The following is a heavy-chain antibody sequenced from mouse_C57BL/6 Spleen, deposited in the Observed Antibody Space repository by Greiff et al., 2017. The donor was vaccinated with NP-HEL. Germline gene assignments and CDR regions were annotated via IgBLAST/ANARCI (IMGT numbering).Heavy chain of an antibody. J-gene: IGHJ3*01. CDR3: TTTHYGSSWFAY. D-gene: IGHD1-1*01. V-gene: IGHV14-4*01. CDR1: GFNIKDDY. CDR2: IDPENGDT. Sequence: EVKVEESGAELVRPGASVKLSCTASGFNIKDDYMHWVKQRPEQGLEWIGWIDPENGDTEYASKFQGKATITADTSSNTAYLQLSSLTSEDTAVYYCTTTHYGSSWFAYWGQGTLVTVSA.